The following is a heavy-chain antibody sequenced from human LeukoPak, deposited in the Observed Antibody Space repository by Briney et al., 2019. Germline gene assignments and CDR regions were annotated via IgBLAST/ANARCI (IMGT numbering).Heavy chain of an antibody. CDR3: ARGGYYDYVGGTEGEYYFDY. Sequence: SETLSLTCTVSGGSISSYYWSWIRQPAGKGLEWIGRIYTSGSTNFNPSLKSRVTISVDTSKNQFSLKLSSVTAAYTAVYYCARGGYYDYVGGTEGEYYFDYWGQGTLVTVSS. J-gene: IGHJ4*02. CDR2: IYTSGST. D-gene: IGHD3-16*01. CDR1: GGSISSYY. V-gene: IGHV4-4*07.